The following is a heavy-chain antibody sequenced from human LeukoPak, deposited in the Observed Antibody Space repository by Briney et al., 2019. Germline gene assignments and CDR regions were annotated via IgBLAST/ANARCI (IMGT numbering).Heavy chain of an antibody. CDR1: GYTLTELS. J-gene: IGHJ6*03. Sequence: ASVKVSCKVSGYTLTELSMHWVRQAPGKGLEWMGWISAYNGNTNYAQKIQGRVTMTTDTSTSTAYMELRSLRSDDTAVYYCARRGGKNYGDYVVYYYYMDVWGKGTTVTVSS. CDR3: ARRGGKNYGDYVVYYYYMDV. D-gene: IGHD4-17*01. V-gene: IGHV1-18*01. CDR2: ISAYNGNT.